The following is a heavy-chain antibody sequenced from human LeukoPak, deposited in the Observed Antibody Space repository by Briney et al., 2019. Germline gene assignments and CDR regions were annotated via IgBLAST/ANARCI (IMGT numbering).Heavy chain of an antibody. CDR2: IKQDGSEK. CDR1: GFTFSSYW. Sequence: GGSLRLSCAASGFTFSSYWMSWVRQAPGKGLEWVANIKQDGSEKYYVDSVKGRFTISRDNAKNSLYLQMNSLRAEDTAVYYCARVQQWLVYHYFDYWGQGTLVTVSS. CDR3: ARVQQWLVYHYFDY. V-gene: IGHV3-7*01. D-gene: IGHD6-19*01. J-gene: IGHJ4*02.